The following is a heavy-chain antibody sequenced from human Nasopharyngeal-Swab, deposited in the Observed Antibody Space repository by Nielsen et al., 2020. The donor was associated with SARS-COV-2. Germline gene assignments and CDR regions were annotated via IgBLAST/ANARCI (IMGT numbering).Heavy chain of an antibody. V-gene: IGHV4-59*01. CDR3: ASGELNPFDY. CDR1: GGSISSYY. CDR2: IYYSGST. J-gene: IGHJ4*02. D-gene: IGHD3-10*01. Sequence: SETLSLTCTVSGGSISSYYWSWIRQPPGKGLEWIGCIYYSGSTNYNPSLKSRVTISVDTSKNQFSLKLSSVTAADTAVYYCASGELNPFDYWGQGTLVTVSS.